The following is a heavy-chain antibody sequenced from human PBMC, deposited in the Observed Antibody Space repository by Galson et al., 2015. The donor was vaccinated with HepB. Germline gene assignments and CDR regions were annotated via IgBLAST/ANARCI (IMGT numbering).Heavy chain of an antibody. CDR1: GYTFTNYG. CDR2: ISAYNGNT. CDR3: ARGFGIRVGYSTSLGQ. Sequence: SVKVSCKASGYTFTNYGITWVRQAPGQGLEWMGWISAYNGNTNYAQKLQGRVTLTTDTSTNTAYMELRGLRSDDTAVYFCARGFGIRVGYSTSLGQWGQGTLVTVSS. V-gene: IGHV1-18*01. D-gene: IGHD3-3*01. J-gene: IGHJ4*02.